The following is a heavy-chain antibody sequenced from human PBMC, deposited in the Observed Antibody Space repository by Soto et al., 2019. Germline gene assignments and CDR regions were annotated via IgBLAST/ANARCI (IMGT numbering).Heavy chain of an antibody. CDR2: ISAYNGNT. CDR1: GYTFTSYG. Sequence: QVQLVQSGAEVKKPGASVKVSCKASGYTFTSYGISWVRQAPGQGLEWMGWISAYNGNTNYAQKLQGRVTMTTDTSTSTAYMELRSLRSDDTAVYYCASCIYDILTGSIIFDYWGQGTLVTVSS. J-gene: IGHJ4*02. V-gene: IGHV1-18*01. D-gene: IGHD3-9*01. CDR3: ASCIYDILTGSIIFDY.